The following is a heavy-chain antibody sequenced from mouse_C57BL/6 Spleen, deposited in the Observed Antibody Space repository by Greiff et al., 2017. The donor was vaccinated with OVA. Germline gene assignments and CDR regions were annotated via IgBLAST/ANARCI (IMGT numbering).Heavy chain of an antibody. Sequence: EVQLVESGPGLVKPSQSLSLTCSVTGYSITSGYYWNWIRQFPGNKLEWMGYISYDGSNNYNPSLKNRISITRDTSKNQFFLKLNSVTTEDTATYYCARDGGSSYAMDYWGQGTSVTVSS. CDR3: ARDGGSSYAMDY. J-gene: IGHJ4*01. CDR1: GYSITSGYY. CDR2: ISYDGSN. V-gene: IGHV3-6*01.